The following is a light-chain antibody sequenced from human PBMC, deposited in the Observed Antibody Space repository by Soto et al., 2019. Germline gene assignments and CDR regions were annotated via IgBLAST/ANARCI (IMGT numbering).Light chain of an antibody. CDR1: QSLVYSDGNTY. V-gene: IGKV2-24*01. CDR2: QIS. J-gene: IGKJ1*01. Sequence: DVVLTQTPLSSPVTLGQPAAISCRSSQSLVYSDGNTYLSWLQQRPGQPPRLLIYQISNRFSGVPDRFRGSGAVTDFTLKISRVEAEDGGVYSCVQFSHFPRTFGQGTKVEIK. CDR3: VQFSHFPRT.